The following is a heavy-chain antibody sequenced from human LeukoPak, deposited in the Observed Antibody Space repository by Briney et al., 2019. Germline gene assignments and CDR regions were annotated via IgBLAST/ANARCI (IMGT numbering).Heavy chain of an antibody. CDR1: GGSFSVYY. J-gene: IGHJ6*03. D-gene: IGHD6-19*01. CDR2: INHSGST. Sequence: SETLSLTCAVYGGSFSVYYWSWIRQPPGKGLEWIGEINHSGSTNYNPSLKSRVTISVDTSKNQFSLKLSSVTAADTAVYYCTRGRPEGSGWYRPYYYVDVWGKGTTVTVSS. CDR3: TRGRPEGSGWYRPYYYVDV. V-gene: IGHV4-34*01.